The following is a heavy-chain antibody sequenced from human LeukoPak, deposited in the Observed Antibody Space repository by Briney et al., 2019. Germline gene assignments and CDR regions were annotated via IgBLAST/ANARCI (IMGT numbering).Heavy chain of an antibody. CDR1: GYTFSNYG. CDR2: VSGHNGNP. Sequence: ASVKVSCKASGYTFSNYGINWVRQAPGQGLEWMGWVSGHNGNPNYAQKFRDRVSMTTDTSTSTAYMELRSLRSDDTAVYYCARGSDFWSGYYTGIAGQVYWGQGTLVTVSS. J-gene: IGHJ4*02. CDR3: ARGSDFWSGYYTGIAGQVY. V-gene: IGHV1-18*01. D-gene: IGHD3-3*01.